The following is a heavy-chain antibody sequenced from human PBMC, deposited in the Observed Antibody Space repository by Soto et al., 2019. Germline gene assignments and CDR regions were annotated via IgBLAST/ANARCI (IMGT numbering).Heavy chain of an antibody. CDR3: SRAYPYRTTDD. D-gene: IGHD2-2*02. Sequence: QVQLVESGGGVVQPGRSLRLSCAASGFSFSAYGMHWVRQAPGRGLEWVAVIWSDGSKKYYKDSVKGRLTISRDNSKDKVSLQMDKLRVEDTATYYFSRAYPYRTTDDWGQGTHVIVSS. CDR1: GFSFSAYG. V-gene: IGHV3-33*01. CDR2: IWSDGSKK. J-gene: IGHJ4*02.